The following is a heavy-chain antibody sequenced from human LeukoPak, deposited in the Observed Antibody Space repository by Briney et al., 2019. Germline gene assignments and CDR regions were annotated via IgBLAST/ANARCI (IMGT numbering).Heavy chain of an antibody. Sequence: ASVKVSCKTSGYTFTSYYIHWVRQAPGQGLEWMGIINPSGGSTSYAQKFQGRVTMTRDMSTSTVYMELRSLRSEDTAVHYCADYCSGGSCYFDYWGQGTLVTVSS. CDR2: INPSGGST. D-gene: IGHD2-15*01. CDR1: GYTFTSYY. CDR3: ADYCSGGSCYFDY. V-gene: IGHV1-46*01. J-gene: IGHJ4*02.